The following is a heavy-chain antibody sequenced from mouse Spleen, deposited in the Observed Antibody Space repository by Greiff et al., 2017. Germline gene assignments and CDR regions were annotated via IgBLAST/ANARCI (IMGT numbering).Heavy chain of an antibody. Sequence: EVQLQESGPGLVKPSQSLSLTCSVTGYSITSGYYWNWIRQFPGNKLEWMGYISYDGSNNYNPSLKNRISITRDTSKNQFFLKLNSVTTEDTATYYCARDYDYAFAYWGQGTLVTVSA. V-gene: IGHV3-6*01. J-gene: IGHJ3*01. CDR3: ARDYDYAFAY. CDR2: ISYDGSN. D-gene: IGHD2-4*01. CDR1: GYSITSGYY.